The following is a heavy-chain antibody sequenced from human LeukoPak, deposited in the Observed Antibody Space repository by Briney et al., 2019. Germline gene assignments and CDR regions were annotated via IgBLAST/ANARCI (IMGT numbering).Heavy chain of an antibody. J-gene: IGHJ4*02. CDR2: IYYSGST. D-gene: IGHD6-13*01. CDR1: GGSISSYY. V-gene: IGHV4-59*12. Sequence: SETLSLTCTVSGGSISSYYWSWIRQPPGKGLEWIGYIYYSGSTNYNPSLKSRVTISVDTSKNQFSLKLSSVTAADTAVYYCARSPRSSWYRRCFDYWGQGTLVTVSS. CDR3: ARSPRSSWYRRCFDY.